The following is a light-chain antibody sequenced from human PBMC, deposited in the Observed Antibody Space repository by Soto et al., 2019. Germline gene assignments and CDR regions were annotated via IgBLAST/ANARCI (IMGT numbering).Light chain of an antibody. Sequence: EIVLTQSPGTLSLSPGERATLSCRASQTVRTNYLAWFQHKPGQAPRLLIYGASSRATGIPDRFSGSGSGTDFTLTINRLEPEDFAVYFGQQYSDSPLTSGGGTTVESK. CDR1: QTVRTNY. CDR3: QQYSDSPLT. CDR2: GAS. J-gene: IGKJ4*01. V-gene: IGKV3-20*01.